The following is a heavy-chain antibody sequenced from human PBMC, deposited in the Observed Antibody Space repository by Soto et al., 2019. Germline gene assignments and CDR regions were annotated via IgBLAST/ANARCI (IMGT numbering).Heavy chain of an antibody. Sequence: GGSLRLSCAASGFTFSSYGMHWVRQAPGKGLEWVAVIWYDGSNKYYADSVKGRFTISRDNSKNTLYLQMNSLRAEDTAVYYCARVLRYFDWSPYGMDVWGQGTTVTVSS. CDR2: IWYDGSNK. V-gene: IGHV3-33*01. CDR1: GFTFSSYG. J-gene: IGHJ6*02. D-gene: IGHD3-9*01. CDR3: ARVLRYFDWSPYGMDV.